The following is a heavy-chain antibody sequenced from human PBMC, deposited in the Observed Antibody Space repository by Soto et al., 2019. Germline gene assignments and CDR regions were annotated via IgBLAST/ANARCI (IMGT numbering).Heavy chain of an antibody. CDR3: ARDRVAAAGTRWFDP. V-gene: IGHV1-46*01. D-gene: IGHD6-13*01. J-gene: IGHJ5*02. CDR1: GSTFTSYY. CDR2: INPSGGST. Sequence: GASVKVSCKASGSTFTSYYMHWVRQAPGQGLEWMGIINPSGGSTSYAQKFQGRVTMTRDTSTSTVYMELSSLRSEDTAVYYCARDRVAAAGTRWFDPWGQGTLVTV.